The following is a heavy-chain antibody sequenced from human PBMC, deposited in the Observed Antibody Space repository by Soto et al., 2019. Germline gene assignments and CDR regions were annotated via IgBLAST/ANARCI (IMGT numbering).Heavy chain of an antibody. D-gene: IGHD2-21*02. J-gene: IGHJ1*01. CDR2: IVVGSGNT. V-gene: IGHV1-58*01. CDR3: AAVSPYCGGDCYKR. CDR1: GFTFTSSA. Sequence: QMQLVQSGPEVKKPGTSVKVSCKASGFTFTSSAVQWVRQARGQRLEWIGWIVVGSGNTNYAQKFQERVTITRDMSTSTAYMELSSLRSEDTAVYYCAAVSPYCGGDCYKRWGQGTLVTVSS.